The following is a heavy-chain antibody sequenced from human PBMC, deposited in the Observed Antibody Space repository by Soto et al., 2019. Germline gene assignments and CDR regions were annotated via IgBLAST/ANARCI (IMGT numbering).Heavy chain of an antibody. D-gene: IGHD5-18*01. Sequence: PSGTLVLTCAVSGVTISTYYWGWVREPPGKGLEWVGGIYYSGGTNYKPSLKSRVTISVDTSKNQLYLKLSSVTAADTAVYYCARQIQLWPNFDYWGQGTMVTVSS. J-gene: IGHJ4*02. V-gene: IGHV4-59*01. CDR3: ARQIQLWPNFDY. CDR2: IYYSGGT. CDR1: GVTISTYY.